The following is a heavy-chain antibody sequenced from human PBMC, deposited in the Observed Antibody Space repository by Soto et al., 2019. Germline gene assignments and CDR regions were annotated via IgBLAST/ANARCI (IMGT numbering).Heavy chain of an antibody. CDR3: ARDPTGMYSSTWVYFDY. J-gene: IGHJ4*02. CDR2: IWHDGSNK. D-gene: IGHD6-13*01. Sequence: QVQLVESGGGVVQPGRSLRLSCAASGFTFRNYGMHWVRQAPGKGLEWVAVIWHDGSNKYYADSVKGRFTISRDNSKNTLYLQMNSLRAEDTATYYCARDPTGMYSSTWVYFDYWGQGTLVTVSS. V-gene: IGHV3-33*01. CDR1: GFTFRNYG.